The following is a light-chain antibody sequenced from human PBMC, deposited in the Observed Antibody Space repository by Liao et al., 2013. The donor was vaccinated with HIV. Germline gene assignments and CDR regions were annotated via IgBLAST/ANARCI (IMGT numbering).Light chain of an antibody. V-gene: IGLV3-21*04. CDR3: QVWDRSSDQYV. Sequence: SYVLTQSPSVSVAPGKTATISCGGDSIGSKSVHWYQQRPGQSPLLIIYQDSRRPSEIPERFSGSNSGNTATLTISRVEAGDEADYYCQVWDRSSDQYVFGVGTKVTVL. CDR1: SIGSKS. J-gene: IGLJ1*01. CDR2: QDS.